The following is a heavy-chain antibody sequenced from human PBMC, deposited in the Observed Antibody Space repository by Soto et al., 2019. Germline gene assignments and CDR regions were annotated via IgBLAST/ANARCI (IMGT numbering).Heavy chain of an antibody. CDR1: GFTFSSYG. CDR2: ISYDGSNE. V-gene: IGHV3-30*18. D-gene: IGHD6-19*01. J-gene: IGHJ2*01. CDR3: AKDTGYSSGWYSYFDL. Sequence: QVQLVESGGGVVQPGRSLRLSCAASGFTFSSYGMHWVRQAPGKGLVWVAVISYDGSNEYYADSLKGRFTISRDNSKNTLYLQMNSLRDEDTAVYYCAKDTGYSSGWYSYFDLWGRGTLVTVSS.